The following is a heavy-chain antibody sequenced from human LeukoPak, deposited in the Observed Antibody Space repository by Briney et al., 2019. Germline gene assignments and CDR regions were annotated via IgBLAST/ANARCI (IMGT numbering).Heavy chain of an antibody. D-gene: IGHD4-11*01. J-gene: IGHJ6*03. V-gene: IGHV1-18*01. CDR2: ISAYNGNT. CDR1: GYTFTSYG. Sequence: ASVKVSCEASGYTFTSYGISWVRQAPGQGLEWMGWISAYNGNTNYAQKLQGRVTMTTDTSTSTAYMELRSLRSDDTAVYYCARGDSNYGSYYYYYYMDVWGKGTTVTVSS. CDR3: ARGDSNYGSYYYYYYMDV.